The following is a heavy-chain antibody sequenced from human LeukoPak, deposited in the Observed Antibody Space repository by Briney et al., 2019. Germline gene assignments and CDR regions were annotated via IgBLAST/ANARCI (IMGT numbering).Heavy chain of an antibody. CDR1: DFTFSNYM. J-gene: IGHJ3*02. CDR3: ATRYSRVWHVGPDR. CDR2: INSDGSSV. Sequence: AGGSQSLSKAAPDFTFSNYMVHLVHQAPGDGLVWVSCINSDGSSVIYADSVKGRFTISRDNAKNTLYLQMNSLRAEDTAVCRRATRYSRVWHVGPDRWGKGTM. V-gene: IGHV3-74*01. D-gene: IGHD6-25*01.